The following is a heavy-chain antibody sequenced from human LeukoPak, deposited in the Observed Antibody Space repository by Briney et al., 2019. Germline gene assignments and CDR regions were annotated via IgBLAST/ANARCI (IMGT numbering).Heavy chain of an antibody. Sequence: GRSLRLSCAASGFTFGTYGMHWVRQAPGKGPEWVAVIWADGSHKYYADSVTGRFTISRDNSKNTLYLQVNSLRAEDTAVYYCARVVYDSDWYVDFWGQGTLVTVSS. J-gene: IGHJ4*02. V-gene: IGHV3-33*08. CDR1: GFTFGTYG. CDR3: ARVVYDSDWYVDF. CDR2: IWADGSHK. D-gene: IGHD3-22*01.